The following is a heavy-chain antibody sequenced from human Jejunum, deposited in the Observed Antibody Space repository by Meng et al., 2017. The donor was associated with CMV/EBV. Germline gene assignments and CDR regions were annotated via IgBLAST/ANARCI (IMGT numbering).Heavy chain of an antibody. CDR3: AKGGPLRNYYASLDY. Sequence: YGLTFGDYAMSWVRQSPGKGLEWVSGIFGNALSAYYADSVKGRFTISRDNSKNTLYLQMNSLRAEDTAIYYCAKGGPLRNYYASLDYWGQGTLVTVSS. V-gene: IGHV3-23*01. J-gene: IGHJ4*02. CDR1: GLTFGDYA. D-gene: IGHD3-10*01. CDR2: IFGNALSA.